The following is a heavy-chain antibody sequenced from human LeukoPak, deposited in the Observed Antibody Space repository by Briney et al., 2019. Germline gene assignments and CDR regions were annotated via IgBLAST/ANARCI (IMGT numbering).Heavy chain of an antibody. V-gene: IGHV3-21*01. CDR2: ISSSSSYI. Sequence: GGSLRLSCAASGFTFSSYSMNWVRQAPGKGLEWVSSISSSSSYIYYADSVKGRFTISRDNAKNSLYLQMNSLRAEDTAVYYCARDPISITVGDYWRQGTLVTVSS. CDR3: ARDPISITVGDY. CDR1: GFTFSSYS. D-gene: IGHD3-10*01. J-gene: IGHJ4*02.